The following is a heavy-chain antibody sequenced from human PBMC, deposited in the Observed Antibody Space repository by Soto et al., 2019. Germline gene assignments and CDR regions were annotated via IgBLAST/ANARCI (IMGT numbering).Heavy chain of an antibody. J-gene: IGHJ6*02. D-gene: IGHD4-17*01. CDR1: GFTFSSYA. CDR3: ARDPSIHDYGDYSGYYYYGMDV. Sequence: PGGSLRLSCAASGFTFSSYAMHWVRQAPGKGLEWVAVISYDGSNKYYADSVKGRFTISRDNSKNTLYLQMNSLRAEDTAVYYCARDPSIHDYGDYSGYYYYGMDVWGQGTTVTVSS. CDR2: ISYDGSNK. V-gene: IGHV3-30-3*01.